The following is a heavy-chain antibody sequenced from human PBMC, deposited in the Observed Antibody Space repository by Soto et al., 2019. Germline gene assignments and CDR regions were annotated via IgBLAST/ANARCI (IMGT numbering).Heavy chain of an antibody. J-gene: IGHJ4*02. CDR3: ARGLNYYDSSGLGY. Sequence: GGSLRLSCAASGFTFSSYEMNWVRQAPGKGLEWVSYISSSGSTIYYADSVKGRFTISRDNAKNSLYLQMNSLRAEDTAVYYCARGLNYYDSSGLGYWGQGTLVTVSS. CDR1: GFTFSSYE. CDR2: ISSSGSTI. V-gene: IGHV3-48*03. D-gene: IGHD3-22*01.